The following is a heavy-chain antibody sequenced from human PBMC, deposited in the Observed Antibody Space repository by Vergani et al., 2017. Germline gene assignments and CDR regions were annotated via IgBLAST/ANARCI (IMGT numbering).Heavy chain of an antibody. V-gene: IGHV3-33*01. D-gene: IGHD1-26*01. CDR2: IWYDGSNK. J-gene: IGHJ6*03. Sequence: QVQLVESGGGVVQPGRSLRLSCAASGFTFSSYGMHWVRQAPGKGLEWVAVIWYDGSNKYYADSVKGRFTISRDNSKNTLYLQMNSLRAEDTAVYYCARGGSGSYSYYYMDVWGKGTTVTVSS. CDR1: GFTFSSYG. CDR3: ARGGSGSYSYYYMDV.